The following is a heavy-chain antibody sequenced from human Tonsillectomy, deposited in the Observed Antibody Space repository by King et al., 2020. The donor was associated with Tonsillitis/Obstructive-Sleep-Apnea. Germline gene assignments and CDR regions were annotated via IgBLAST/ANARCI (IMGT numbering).Heavy chain of an antibody. CDR1: GFTFSDYY. CDR2: ISSSSSYT. Sequence: VQLVESGGGLVKPGGSLRLSCAASGFTFSDYYMSWIRQAPGKGLEWVSYISSSSSYTNYADSVKGRFTISRETAKHALYMQMNSLRAEDTAVYYCARGIYDSSGYYPIHFDYWGQGTLVTVSS. J-gene: IGHJ4*02. D-gene: IGHD3-22*01. CDR3: ARGIYDSSGYYPIHFDY. V-gene: IGHV3-11*05.